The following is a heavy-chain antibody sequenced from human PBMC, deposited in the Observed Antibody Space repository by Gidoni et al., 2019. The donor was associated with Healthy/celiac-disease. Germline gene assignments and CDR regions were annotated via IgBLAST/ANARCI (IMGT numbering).Heavy chain of an antibody. CDR3: ARENYDYVWGSYVLGY. D-gene: IGHD3-16*01. V-gene: IGHV3-7*04. J-gene: IGHJ4*02. CDR1: GFTFSSDW. CDR2: IKQDGSEK. Sequence: EVQLVESGGGLVQPGGSLRLSCAASGFTFSSDWMSWVRQAPGKGLEWVANIKQDGSEKYYVDSVKGRFTISRDNAKNSLYLQMNSLRADDTAVYHCARENYDYVWGSYVLGYWGQGILVTVSS.